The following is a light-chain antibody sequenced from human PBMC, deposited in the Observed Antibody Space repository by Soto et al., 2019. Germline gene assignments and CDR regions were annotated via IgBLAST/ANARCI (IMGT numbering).Light chain of an antibody. J-gene: IGKJ3*01. CDR2: DAS. Sequence: AIQLTQSPSSLSASVGDRVTVTCRASQGISSGLAWYQQKPGKAPKLPIYDASTLESGVPSRFSGTGSGTDFTLTISSLQSEDFATYYCQQFNNYPEITFGPGTKVDI. CDR3: QQFNNYPEIT. CDR1: QGISSG. V-gene: IGKV1D-13*01.